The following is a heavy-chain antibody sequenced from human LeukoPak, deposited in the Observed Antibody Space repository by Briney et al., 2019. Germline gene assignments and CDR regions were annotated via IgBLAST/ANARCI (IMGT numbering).Heavy chain of an antibody. D-gene: IGHD4-17*01. CDR3: TTDQARST. CDR1: GFIASNAW. V-gene: IGHV3-15*01. CDR2: IKTKSDGTT. J-gene: IGHJ5*02. Sequence: PGGSLRLSCEASGFIASNAWMSWVRQVSGKGLEWVGHIKTKSDGTTGYAAPVKGRFTISRDDSKNTVYLQMNSLKTEDTAVYFCTTDQARSTWGQGTLVTVSS.